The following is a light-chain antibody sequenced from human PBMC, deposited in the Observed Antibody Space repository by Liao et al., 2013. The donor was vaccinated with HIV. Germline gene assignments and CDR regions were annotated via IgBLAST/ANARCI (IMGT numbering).Light chain of an antibody. CDR3: QLWDSSSDHPYV. Sequence: SYELTQPPSVSVAPGKTATITCGGNNIGSKNVHWYQQKPGQAPVLLIYHASDRPSGIPERFSGSNSGNTATLTISRVEPGDEADYYCQLWDSSSDHPYVFGTGTQVTVL. CDR2: HAS. V-gene: IGLV3-21*01. CDR1: NIGSKN. J-gene: IGLJ1*01.